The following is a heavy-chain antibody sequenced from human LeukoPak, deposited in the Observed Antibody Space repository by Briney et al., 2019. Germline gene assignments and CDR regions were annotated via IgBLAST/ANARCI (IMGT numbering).Heavy chain of an antibody. CDR2: ISGSGGST. CDR1: GFTFSSYA. Sequence: GGSLRLSCAASGFTFSSYAMSWVRQAPGKGLEWVSAISGSGGSTYYADSVKGRFTISRDNAKNSLYLQMNSLRAEDTAVYYCARGFYGDYLDYWGQGTLVTVSS. J-gene: IGHJ4*02. V-gene: IGHV3-23*01. D-gene: IGHD4-17*01. CDR3: ARGFYGDYLDY.